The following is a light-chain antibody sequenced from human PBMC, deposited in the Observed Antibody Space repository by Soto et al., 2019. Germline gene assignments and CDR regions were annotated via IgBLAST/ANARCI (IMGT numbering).Light chain of an antibody. CDR3: KQYNDYWT. Sequence: DIQMTQSPSTLSASVGDRVTITCRASQSINIWLAWYQQKPGRAPKLLIYLASTLASGVPSRFSGSGSGTDFTLIISSLQPDDFATYYCKQYNDYWTFGQGTRVEVK. V-gene: IGKV1-5*03. CDR2: LAS. J-gene: IGKJ1*01. CDR1: QSINIW.